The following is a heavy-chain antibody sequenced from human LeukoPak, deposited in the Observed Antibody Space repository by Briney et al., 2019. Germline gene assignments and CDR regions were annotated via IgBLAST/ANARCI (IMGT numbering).Heavy chain of an antibody. CDR2: IYSGGST. CDR3: ARDRLYCSSTSCYTWYYYGMDV. V-gene: IGHV3-66*01. J-gene: IGHJ6*02. D-gene: IGHD2-2*02. CDR1: GFTVSSNY. Sequence: TGGSLRLSCAASGFTVSSNYMSWVRQAPGKGLEWVSVIYSGGSTYYADSVKGRFTISRDNSKNTLYLRMNSLRAEDTAVYYCARDRLYCSSTSCYTWYYYGMDVWGQGTTVTVSS.